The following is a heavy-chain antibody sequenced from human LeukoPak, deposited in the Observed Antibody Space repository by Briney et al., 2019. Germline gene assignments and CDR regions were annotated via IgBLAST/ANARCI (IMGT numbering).Heavy chain of an antibody. J-gene: IGHJ6*03. CDR3: AGAMVRGVSNIYYYSYMDV. CDR1: GFTIDVYA. CDR2: NSWNSIGV. D-gene: IGHD3-10*01. V-gene: IGHV3-9*01. Sequence: PGRSLRLSCAASGFTIDVYAMHWVRQAPGKGLEWVSGNSWNSIGVGYADSVKGRFTISRDNAKKSLYLQMNSLSPEDSALYYCAGAMVRGVSNIYYYSYMDVWGKGTTVTVSS.